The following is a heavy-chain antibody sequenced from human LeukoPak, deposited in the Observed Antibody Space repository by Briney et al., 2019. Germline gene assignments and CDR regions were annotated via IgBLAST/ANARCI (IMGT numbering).Heavy chain of an antibody. CDR1: GFTFSSYA. J-gene: IGHJ4*02. Sequence: GGSLRLSCAASGFTFSSYAMHWVRQAPGKGLEYVSVISSNGGSTYYANSVKGRFTISRDNFKNTLYLQMGSLRAEDMAVYYCARGGLLWFGELSGYWGQGTLVTVSS. D-gene: IGHD3-10*01. V-gene: IGHV3-64*01. CDR3: ARGGLLWFGELSGY. CDR2: ISSNGGST.